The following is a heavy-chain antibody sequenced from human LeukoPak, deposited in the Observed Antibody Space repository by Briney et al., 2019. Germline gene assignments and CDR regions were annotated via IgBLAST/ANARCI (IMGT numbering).Heavy chain of an antibody. Sequence: SVKVSCKASGGTFSSYAISWVRQAPGQGLEWMGGIIPIFGTANYAQKFQGRVTITTDESTSTAYMELRSLRSDDTAVYFCARDLPGAAVEGTTRGMDVWGQGTTVTVSS. V-gene: IGHV1-69*05. J-gene: IGHJ6*02. CDR2: IIPIFGTA. D-gene: IGHD6-19*01. CDR3: ARDLPGAAVEGTTRGMDV. CDR1: GGTFSSYA.